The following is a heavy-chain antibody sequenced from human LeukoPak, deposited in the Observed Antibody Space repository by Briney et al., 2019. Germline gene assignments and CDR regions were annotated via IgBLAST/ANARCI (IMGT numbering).Heavy chain of an antibody. CDR1: GFTFSSYW. V-gene: IGHV4-4*01. J-gene: IGHJ4*02. Sequence: PGGSLRLSCAASGFTFSSYWMHWVRQPPGKGLEWIGEISHRGSTKYNPSLRSRVTISADESKNQFSLTFSSVTAADTAVYFCARAPPWALDYWGPGNLATVSS. D-gene: IGHD7-27*01. CDR3: ARAPPWALDY. CDR2: ISHRGST.